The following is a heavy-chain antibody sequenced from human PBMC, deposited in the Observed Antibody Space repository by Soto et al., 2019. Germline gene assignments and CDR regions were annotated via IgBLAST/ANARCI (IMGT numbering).Heavy chain of an antibody. V-gene: IGHV4-30-4*01. J-gene: IGHJ4*02. CDR2: IYYSGTT. CDR3: ARDFKRYSSSPGPLEY. D-gene: IGHD6-6*01. Sequence: QVQLQESGPGLVQPSQTLSLTCTVSGDSISSGDYYWSWVRQSPGKGLEWIGCIYYSGTTYYNPSLETRLTMSVETSKNQFSLRLSSVTAADTAMYFCARDFKRYSSSPGPLEYWCQGTLVTVSS. CDR1: GDSISSGDYY.